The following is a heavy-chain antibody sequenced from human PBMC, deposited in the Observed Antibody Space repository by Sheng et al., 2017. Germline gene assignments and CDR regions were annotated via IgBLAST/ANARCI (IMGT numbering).Heavy chain of an antibody. J-gene: IGHJ4*02. CDR2: IYSTFST. CDR1: GVNVRRNY. V-gene: IGHV3-53*01. D-gene: IGHD3-10*01. Sequence: EVQLVESGGGLIQPGRSLRLSCEASGVNVRRNYMSWVRQAPGKGLEWVAVIYSTFSTYYADSVKGLFTISRDHSNNTVYLQLNNLRADDTAVYYCAAAKDTFYYDSGSYPFDYWGQGTLVTVSS. CDR3: AAAKDTFYYDSGSYPFDY.